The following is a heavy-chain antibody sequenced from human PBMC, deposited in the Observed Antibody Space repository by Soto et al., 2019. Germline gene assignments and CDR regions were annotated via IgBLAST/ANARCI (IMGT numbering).Heavy chain of an antibody. V-gene: IGHV3-21*06. CDR1: GFTFTRYS. CDR3: ARESEDLTSNFDY. CDR2: ISSTTNYI. Sequence: PGGALRLSCAASGFTFTRYSMNWVRQAPGKGLEWVSSISSTTNYIYYGDSMKGRFTISRDNAKNSLYLEMNSLRAEDTAVYYCARESEDLTSNFDYWGQGTLVTVSS. J-gene: IGHJ4*02.